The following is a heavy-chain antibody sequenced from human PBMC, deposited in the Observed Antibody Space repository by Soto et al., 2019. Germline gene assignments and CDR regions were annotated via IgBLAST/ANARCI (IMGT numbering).Heavy chain of an antibody. CDR1: GFSLSSHG. J-gene: IGHJ6*02. CDR3: ARDAQQLANYGMDV. Sequence: QVQLVESGGDVVQPGRSLRLSCAASGFSLSSHGMHWVRQAPGKGLEWVAHLWSRGERAYYVDSVKGRFTISGDQSKNTLYLQMINLRAEDTAVYYCARDAQQLANYGMDVWGQGTTVTVSS. V-gene: IGHV3-33*01. D-gene: IGHD6-13*01. CDR2: LWSRGERA.